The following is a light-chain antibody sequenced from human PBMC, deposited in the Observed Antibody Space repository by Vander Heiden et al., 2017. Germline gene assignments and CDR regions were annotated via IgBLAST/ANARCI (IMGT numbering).Light chain of an antibody. CDR3: QQYKSYPRT. CDR2: KAS. V-gene: IGKV1-5*03. CDR1: QNINSW. Sequence: DIQMTQSPSTLSASIGDRVTITCRASQNINSWLAWYQQKPGKAPKLLISKASSLESGVPSRFSGSGSGTEITLTISSLQPDDFATYYCQQYKSYPRTFGQGTKVEIK. J-gene: IGKJ1*01.